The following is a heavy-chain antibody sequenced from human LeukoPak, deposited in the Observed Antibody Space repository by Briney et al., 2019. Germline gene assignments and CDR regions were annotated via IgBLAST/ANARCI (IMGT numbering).Heavy chain of an antibody. V-gene: IGHV3-66*01. CDR3: ASRYSTGAAAFDI. D-gene: IGHD6-19*01. Sequence: GGSLRLSCAASGFTVSNSYMTWVGQAPGKGLEWVSVIYRGGATYYADSVKGRFTISRDNSENTLFLQMNSLRAEDTAVYYCASRYSTGAAAFDIWGQGTMVTVSS. J-gene: IGHJ3*02. CDR1: GFTVSNSY. CDR2: IYRGGAT.